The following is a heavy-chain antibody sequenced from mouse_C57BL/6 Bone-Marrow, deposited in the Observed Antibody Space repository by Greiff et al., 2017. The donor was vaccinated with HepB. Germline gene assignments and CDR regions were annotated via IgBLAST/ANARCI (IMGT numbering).Heavy chain of an antibody. J-gene: IGHJ4*01. CDR1: GYTFTSYW. V-gene: IGHV1-50*01. CDR2: IDPSDSYT. D-gene: IGHD1-1*01. CDR3: AREALYYGSSGAMDY. Sequence: QVQLQQPGAELVKPGASVKLSCKASGYTFTSYWMQWVKQRSGQGLEWIGEIDPSDSYTNYNQKFKGKATLTVDTSSSTAYMQLSSLTSEDSAVYYCAREALYYGSSGAMDYWGQGTSVTVSS.